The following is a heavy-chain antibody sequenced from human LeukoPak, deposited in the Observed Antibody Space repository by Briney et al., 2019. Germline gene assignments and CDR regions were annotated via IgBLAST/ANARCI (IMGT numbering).Heavy chain of an antibody. CDR3: AKVGGSGSYQNTPFDY. D-gene: IGHD3-10*01. CDR1: GFTVSSNY. CDR2: IYSGGST. V-gene: IGHV3-53*01. J-gene: IGHJ4*02. Sequence: GGSLRLSCAASGFTVSSNYMSWVRQAPGKGLKWVSVIYSGGSTYYADSVKGRFTISRDNSKNTLYLQMNSLRAEDTAVYYCAKVGGSGSYQNTPFDYWGQGTLVTVSS.